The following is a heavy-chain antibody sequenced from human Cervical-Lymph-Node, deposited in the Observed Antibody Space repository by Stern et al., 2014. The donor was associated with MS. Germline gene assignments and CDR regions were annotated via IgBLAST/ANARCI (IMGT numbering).Heavy chain of an antibody. J-gene: IGHJ5*02. Sequence: EVQLVESGAEVKKPGESLKISCKGSEYNFNTHWIAWVRQMPGKGLEWLGNLYTGNSDTRYNPSLQGQVSISADKSINTAYLHFSSLKASDSAMYFCARHGGPNWNHEAHNWFDPWGQGTLVTVSS. V-gene: IGHV5-51*03. CDR3: ARHGGPNWNHEAHNWFDP. CDR2: LYTGNSDT. CDR1: EYNFNTHW. D-gene: IGHD1-14*01.